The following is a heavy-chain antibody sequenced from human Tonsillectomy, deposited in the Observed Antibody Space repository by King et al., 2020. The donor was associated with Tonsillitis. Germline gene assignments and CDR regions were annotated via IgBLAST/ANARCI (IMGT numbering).Heavy chain of an antibody. CDR1: GGSFSGYY. Sequence: VQLQQWGAGLLKPSETLSLTCAVYGGSFSGYYWSWIRQPPGKGLEWIGEISQSGSTNYNPSLKSRVTISVDTSKNQFSLKLSSVTAADTAVYYCARSDLVVTAPDYWGQGTLVTVSS. V-gene: IGHV4-34*01. CDR2: ISQSGST. CDR3: ARSDLVVTAPDY. D-gene: IGHD2-21*02. J-gene: IGHJ4*02.